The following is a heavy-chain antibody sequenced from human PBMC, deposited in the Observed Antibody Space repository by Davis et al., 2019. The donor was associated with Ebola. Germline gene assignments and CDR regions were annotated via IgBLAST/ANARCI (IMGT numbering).Heavy chain of an antibody. CDR2: ITGSGDMT. CDR1: GFTFSSYV. Sequence: PGGSLRLSCAASGFTFSSYVITWVRQAPGKGPEWVSGITGSGDMTTYADSVKGRFTISRDNSKNTLYLQMNSLRVEDSAVYHCVKKGPLVHGNSWFDAWGQGTLVTVSS. V-gene: IGHV3-23*01. CDR3: VKKGPLVHGNSWFDA. D-gene: IGHD1-1*01. J-gene: IGHJ5*02.